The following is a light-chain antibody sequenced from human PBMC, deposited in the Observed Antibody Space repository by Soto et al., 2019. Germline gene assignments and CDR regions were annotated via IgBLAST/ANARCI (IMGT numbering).Light chain of an antibody. CDR3: LQYKKGVLT. CDR2: DAF. Sequence: ETVMRQAPGTLSVSPGERATLSCRASQSVSSNLAWYQQKGGQAPRRLLYDAFTRATEIPARFSGCGSGTDFTLTISSLQSEDFAVYYCLQYKKGVLTFGGGTKVDIK. J-gene: IGKJ4*01. V-gene: IGKV3-15*01. CDR1: QSVSSN.